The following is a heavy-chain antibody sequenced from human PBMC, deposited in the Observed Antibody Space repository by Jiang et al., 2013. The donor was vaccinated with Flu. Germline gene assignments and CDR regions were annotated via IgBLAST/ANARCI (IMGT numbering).Heavy chain of an antibody. CDR2: IYYSGST. J-gene: IGHJ5*02. V-gene: IGHV4-39*01. CDR1: GGPISSTTYY. CDR3: ARHCSSASCYNWFDP. D-gene: IGHD2-15*01. Sequence: VKPSETLSLTCSVSGGPISSTTYYWGWIRQPPGKGLEWIGSIYYSGSTYYNPSLKSRVAISVDTSKNQFSLKLTSVTATDTAVYYCARHCSSASCYNWFDPWGQGTLVTVSS.